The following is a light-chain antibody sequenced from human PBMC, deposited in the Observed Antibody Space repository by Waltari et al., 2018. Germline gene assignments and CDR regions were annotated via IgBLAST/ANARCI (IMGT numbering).Light chain of an antibody. Sequence: QSALTQPASVSGSPGQSITIPCTGTSSDVGGYNYVSWYQHHPGKVPKLIIFDGRKRPSGVSNRFSGSKSGNTASLTVSGLQTEDEADYYCSSFTTSSTVVFGGGTKLTVL. CDR2: DGR. CDR3: SSFTTSSTVV. V-gene: IGLV2-14*03. J-gene: IGLJ2*01. CDR1: SSDVGGYNY.